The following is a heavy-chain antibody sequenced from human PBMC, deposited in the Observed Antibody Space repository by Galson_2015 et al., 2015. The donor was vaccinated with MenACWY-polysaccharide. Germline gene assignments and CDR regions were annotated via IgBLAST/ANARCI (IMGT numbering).Heavy chain of an antibody. V-gene: IGHV4-59*01. CDR3: ARVGRSGSSTY. J-gene: IGHJ4*02. CDR2: IYYSGST. D-gene: IGHD1-26*01. Sequence: QVQLQESGPGLVKPSETLSLTCSVSGGSISSYYWSWIRQPPGKGLEWIGYIYYSGSTNYNPSLKSRVTISVDTSKNQFSLKLSSVTAADTAVYYCARVGRSGSSTYWGQGTLVTVSS. CDR1: GGSISSYY.